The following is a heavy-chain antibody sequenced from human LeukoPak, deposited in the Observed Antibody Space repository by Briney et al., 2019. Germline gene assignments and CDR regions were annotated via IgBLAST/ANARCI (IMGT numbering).Heavy chain of an antibody. CDR1: GGSISSSNW. V-gene: IGHV4-4*02. Sequence: SGTLSLTCAVSGGSISSSNWWSWVRQPPGKGLEWIGEIYHSGSTNYNPSLKSRVTISVDKSKNQFSLKLSSVTAADTAVYYCARMAPGGQAAAGRTHFDYWGQGTLVTVSS. J-gene: IGHJ4*02. CDR2: IYHSGST. D-gene: IGHD6-13*01. CDR3: ARMAPGGQAAAGRTHFDY.